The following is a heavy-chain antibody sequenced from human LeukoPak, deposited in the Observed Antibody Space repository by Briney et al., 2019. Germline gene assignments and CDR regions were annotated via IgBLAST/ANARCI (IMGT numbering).Heavy chain of an antibody. V-gene: IGHV3-15*01. Sequence: GGSLRLSCAASGFTFSNAWMSWVRQAPGKGLEWVGRIKSKTDGGTTDYAAPVKGRFTISRDDSKNTLYLQMNSLKTEDTAVYYCTTDPIITIFGVVPFDYWGQGTLVTVSS. J-gene: IGHJ4*02. CDR2: IKSKTDGGTT. CDR3: TTDPIITIFGVVPFDY. D-gene: IGHD3-3*01. CDR1: GFTFSNAW.